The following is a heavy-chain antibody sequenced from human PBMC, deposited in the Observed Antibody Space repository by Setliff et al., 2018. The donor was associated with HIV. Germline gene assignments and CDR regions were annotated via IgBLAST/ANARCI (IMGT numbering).Heavy chain of an antibody. V-gene: IGHV4-59*11. CDR3: ARALANWVGRRAFDI. CDR1: GGSIGSHY. D-gene: IGHD1-1*01. CDR2: IYNSG. Sequence: KPSETLSLTCSVSGGSIGSHYWSWIRQPPGKGLEWIGYIYNSGNYNPSLKSRVIMAVDTSKNEFSLKLSSVTAADTAVYYCARALANWVGRRAFDIWGQGTMVTVSS. J-gene: IGHJ3*02.